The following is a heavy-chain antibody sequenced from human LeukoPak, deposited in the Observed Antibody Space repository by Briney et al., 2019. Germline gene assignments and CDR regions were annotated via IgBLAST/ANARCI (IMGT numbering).Heavy chain of an antibody. D-gene: IGHD4-17*01. Sequence: GGSLRLSCAASGCTFSSYWMHWVRQAPGKGLVWVSRINSDGSSTSYADSVKGRFTISRDNAKNTLYLQMNSLRAEDTAVYYCARENDYGDYFDYWGQGTLVTVSS. J-gene: IGHJ4*02. CDR3: ARENDYGDYFDY. CDR1: GCTFSSYW. CDR2: INSDGSST. V-gene: IGHV3-74*01.